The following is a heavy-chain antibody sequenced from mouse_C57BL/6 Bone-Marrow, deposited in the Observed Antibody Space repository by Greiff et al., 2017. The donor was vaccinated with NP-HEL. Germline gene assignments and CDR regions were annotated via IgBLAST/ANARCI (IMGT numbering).Heavy chain of an antibody. J-gene: IGHJ1*03. CDR3: ASGYYSNYWYFDV. Sequence: VQLKESGGDLVKPGGSLKLSCAASGFTFSSYGMSWVRQTPDKRLEWVATISSGGSYTYYPDSVKGRFTISRDNAKNTLYLQMSSLKSEDTAMYYCASGYYSNYWYFDVWGTGTTVTVSS. CDR2: ISSGGSYT. V-gene: IGHV5-6*01. CDR1: GFTFSSYG. D-gene: IGHD2-5*01.